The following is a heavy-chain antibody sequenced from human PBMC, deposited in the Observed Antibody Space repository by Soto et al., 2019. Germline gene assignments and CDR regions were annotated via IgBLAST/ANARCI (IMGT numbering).Heavy chain of an antibody. CDR1: GFTFSSYG. J-gene: IGHJ4*02. Sequence: QVQLVESGGGVVQPGRSLRLSCAASGFTFSSYGMHWVRQAPGKGLEWVAVISYDGNNKYYADSVKGRFTISRDNSKNTLYLQMNSLRAEDTAVYYCARSPYSVSYLAYFDYWGQGTLVTVSS. V-gene: IGHV3-30*03. CDR3: ARSPYSVSYLAYFDY. CDR2: ISYDGNNK. D-gene: IGHD1-26*01.